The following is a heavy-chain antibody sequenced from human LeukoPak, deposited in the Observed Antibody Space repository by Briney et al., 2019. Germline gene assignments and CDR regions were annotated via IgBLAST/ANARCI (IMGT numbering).Heavy chain of an antibody. Sequence: GGSLRLSCAASGFTVSSNYMSWVRQAPGKGLEWVSVIYSGGSTYYADSVKGRFTISRDNSKNTLYLQMNSLRAEDTAVYYCARECESSSTCFYWGQGALVTVSS. D-gene: IGHD6-13*01. CDR2: IYSGGST. V-gene: IGHV3-53*01. CDR1: GFTVSSNY. CDR3: ARECESSSTCFY. J-gene: IGHJ4*02.